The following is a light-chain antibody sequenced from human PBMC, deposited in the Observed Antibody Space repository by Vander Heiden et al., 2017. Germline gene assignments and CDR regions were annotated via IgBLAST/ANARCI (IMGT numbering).Light chain of an antibody. J-gene: IGKJ4*01. V-gene: IGKV3-15*01. CDR2: GAA. Sequence: EIVMTQSPATLSVSPGERAALSCRASQSVSSSLAWYQQKPGQAPRLLIYGAATRATGIAARFRGSGSGTEFTLAITSLQSEDFAVYYCQQYSNWPLIFGGGTKVVI. CDR3: QQYSNWPLI. CDR1: QSVSSS.